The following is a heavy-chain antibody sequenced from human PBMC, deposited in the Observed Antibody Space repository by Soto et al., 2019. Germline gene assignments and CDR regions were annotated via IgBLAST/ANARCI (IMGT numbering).Heavy chain of an antibody. CDR3: AREGCTNGICYDNAFDI. Sequence: ASVKVSCKASGYSFTNYAIHWVRQAPGQRLEWVGWINAGNGNTKHSQKLQGRVTITRDTSASTAYMELSSLRSEDTAVYYCAREGCTNGICYDNAFDIWGQATMVTVSS. CDR2: INAGNGNT. CDR1: GYSFTNYA. J-gene: IGHJ3*02. V-gene: IGHV1-3*01. D-gene: IGHD2-8*01.